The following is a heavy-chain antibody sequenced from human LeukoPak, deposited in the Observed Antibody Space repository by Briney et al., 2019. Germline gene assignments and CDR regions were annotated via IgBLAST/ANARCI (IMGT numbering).Heavy chain of an antibody. Sequence: SETLSLTCTISGGSISSYYWIWIRQPPGKGLEWLGYIYYSGSTNYNPSLKSRVTISVDTSKNQFSLKLISVTAADTAVYYCARSYYTIFGVVKYYMDVWGKGTTVTVSS. CDR2: IYYSGST. CDR3: ARSYYTIFGVVKYYMDV. D-gene: IGHD3-3*01. V-gene: IGHV4-59*01. J-gene: IGHJ6*03. CDR1: GGSISSYY.